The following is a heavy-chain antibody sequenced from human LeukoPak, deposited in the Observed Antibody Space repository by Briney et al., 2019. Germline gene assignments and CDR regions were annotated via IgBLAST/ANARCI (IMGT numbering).Heavy chain of an antibody. CDR2: IYTSGST. CDR1: GGSISSGSYY. CDR3: ARGGAVAGYGMDV. D-gene: IGHD6-19*01. J-gene: IGHJ6*02. V-gene: IGHV4-61*02. Sequence: PSQTLSLTRTVSGGSISSGSYYWSWIRQPAGKGLEWIGRIYTSGSTNYNPSLKSRVTISVDTSKNQFSLKLSSVTAADTAVYYCARGGAVAGYGMDVWGQGTTVTVSS.